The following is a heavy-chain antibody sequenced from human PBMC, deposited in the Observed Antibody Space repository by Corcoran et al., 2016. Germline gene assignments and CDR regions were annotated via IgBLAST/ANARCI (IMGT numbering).Heavy chain of an antibody. CDR2: INPSGGST. CDR1: GYTFTSYY. CDR3: ARGAVRGDTYYYYYGMDV. D-gene: IGHD3-10*01. J-gene: IGHJ6*02. V-gene: IGHV1-46*01. Sequence: QVQLVQSGAEVKKPGASVKVSCKASGYTFTSYYMHWVRQAPGQGLEWMGIINPSGGSTSYAQKFQGRVTMTRDTSTSTVYMELSSLRSEDTAVYYGARGAVRGDTYYYYYGMDVWGQGTTVTVAS.